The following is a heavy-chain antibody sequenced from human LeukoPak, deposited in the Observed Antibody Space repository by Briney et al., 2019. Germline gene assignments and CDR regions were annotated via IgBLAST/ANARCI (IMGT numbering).Heavy chain of an antibody. CDR3: ARRAPDFYGYDY. CDR2: IYPSGGGT. V-gene: IGHV1-46*01. Sequence: GASVKVSCKASGYTFTSYYIHWVRQAPGQGLEWMGVIYPSGGGTSYPQKFQGRVTMTRDTSTSIVYMELSSLRSDDTAVYYCARRAPDFYGYDYWGQGTLVTVSS. D-gene: IGHD3-3*01. J-gene: IGHJ4*02. CDR1: GYTFTSYY.